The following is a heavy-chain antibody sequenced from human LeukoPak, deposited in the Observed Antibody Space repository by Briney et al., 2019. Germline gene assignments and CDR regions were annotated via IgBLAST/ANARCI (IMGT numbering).Heavy chain of an antibody. CDR1: GFTFSNHF. J-gene: IGHJ4*02. CDR2: IGPNGAST. D-gene: IGHD3-9*01. Sequence: GGSLRLSCSTSGFTFSNHFMHWVRKAPGKGLEYVSSIGPNGASTLYADSVKGRFTISRDNSKNALYLQLTSLRLEDTALYYCVKDLTGTWSFDYWGQGTLVTVSS. CDR3: VKDLTGTWSFDY. V-gene: IGHV3-64D*06.